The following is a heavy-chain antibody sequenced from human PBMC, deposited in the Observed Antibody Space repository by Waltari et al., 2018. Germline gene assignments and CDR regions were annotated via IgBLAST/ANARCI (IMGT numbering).Heavy chain of an antibody. V-gene: IGHV4-59*11. D-gene: IGHD2-15*01. CDR1: GGSISSHY. J-gene: IGHJ5*02. CDR2: IYYSGST. Sequence: QVQLQESGPGLVKPSETLSLTCTVSGGSISSHYWSWIRQPPGKGLEWIGYIYYSGSTNYNPSLKSRVTISVDTSKNQFSLKLSSVTAADTAVYYCARGGGCSGGSCYWFDPWGQGTLVTVSS. CDR3: ARGGGCSGGSCYWFDP.